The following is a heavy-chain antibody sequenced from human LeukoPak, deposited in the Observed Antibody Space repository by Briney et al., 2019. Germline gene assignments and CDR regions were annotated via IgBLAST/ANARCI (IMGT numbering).Heavy chain of an antibody. CDR1: GGSISNSSYY. J-gene: IGHJ4*02. D-gene: IGHD6-19*01. CDR3: ARLRLADFDY. V-gene: IGHV4-39*01. CDR2: IYYSGST. Sequence: SETLSLTCTVSGGSISNSSYYWGWIRQPPGKGLEWIGSIYYSGSTYYNPSLKSRVTISVDTSKNQFSLKLSSVTAADTAVYYCARLRLADFDYWGQGTLVTVSS.